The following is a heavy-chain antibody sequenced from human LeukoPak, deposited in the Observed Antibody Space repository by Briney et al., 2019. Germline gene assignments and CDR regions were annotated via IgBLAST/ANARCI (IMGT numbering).Heavy chain of an antibody. Sequence: SVKVSCKASGYTFTSYYMHWVRQAPGQGLEWMGGIIPIFGTANYAQKFQGRVTITTDESTSTAYMELSSLRSEDTAVYYCASNSGSYLYYFDYWGQGTLVTVSS. V-gene: IGHV1-69*05. J-gene: IGHJ4*02. CDR1: GYTFTSYY. D-gene: IGHD3-10*01. CDR2: IIPIFGTA. CDR3: ASNSGSYLYYFDY.